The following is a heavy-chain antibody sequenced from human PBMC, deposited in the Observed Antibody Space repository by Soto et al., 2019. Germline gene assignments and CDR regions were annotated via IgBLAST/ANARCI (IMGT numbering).Heavy chain of an antibody. Sequence: SVKVSCKAREYTFTSYTMHWVRQAPGQRLEWMGWINGGNGNTKYSQKFQGRVTITRDTSASTAYMELSSLRSDATAVYYCARELQGLYYFDYWGQGTMVTVS. J-gene: IGHJ4*02. D-gene: IGHD4-4*01. CDR3: ARELQGLYYFDY. CDR1: EYTFTSYT. V-gene: IGHV1-3*01. CDR2: INGGNGNT.